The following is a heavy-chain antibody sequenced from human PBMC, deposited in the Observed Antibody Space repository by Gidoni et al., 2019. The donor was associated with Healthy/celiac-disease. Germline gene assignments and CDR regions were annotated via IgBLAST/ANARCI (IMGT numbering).Heavy chain of an antibody. CDR3: ARTFTGDGYKVKDY. J-gene: IGHJ4*02. Sequence: EVQLVESGGGLVQPGGSLRLPCAASGFTFSSYSMNWVRQAPGKGLEWVSYISSSSSTIYYADSVKGRFTISRDNAKNSLYLQMNSLRAEDTAVYYCARTFTGDGYKVKDYWGQGTLVTVSS. D-gene: IGHD5-12*01. V-gene: IGHV3-48*04. CDR1: GFTFSSYS. CDR2: ISSSSSTI.